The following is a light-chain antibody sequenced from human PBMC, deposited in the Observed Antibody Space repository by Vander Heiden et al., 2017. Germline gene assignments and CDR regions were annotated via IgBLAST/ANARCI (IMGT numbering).Light chain of an antibody. V-gene: IGKV1-33*01. Sequence: DIQMTQSPSSPSASVGDRVTITCQASQDISNYLNWYQQKPGKAPKLLIYDASNLETGVPSRFSGSGSGTDFTFTISSLQPEDIATYYCQQDDNLPITFGQGTRLEIK. J-gene: IGKJ5*01. CDR3: QQDDNLPIT. CDR1: QDISNY. CDR2: DAS.